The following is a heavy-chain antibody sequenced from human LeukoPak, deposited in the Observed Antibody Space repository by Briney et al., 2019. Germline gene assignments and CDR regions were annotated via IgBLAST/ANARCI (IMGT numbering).Heavy chain of an antibody. Sequence: GGSLRLSCAASGFTFSSYAMSWVRQAPGKGLEWVSGVSGSDNYTYYADSVKGRFTISRDNSKNTLYLLMNSLRAEDTAIYYCAKGEGSHNWYFDLWGRGTLVTVSS. V-gene: IGHV3-23*01. CDR3: AKGEGSHNWYFDL. J-gene: IGHJ2*01. CDR2: VSGSDNYT. CDR1: GFTFSSYA. D-gene: IGHD3-16*01.